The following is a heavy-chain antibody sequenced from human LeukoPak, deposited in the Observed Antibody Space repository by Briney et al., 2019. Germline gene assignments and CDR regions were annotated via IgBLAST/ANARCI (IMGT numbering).Heavy chain of an antibody. CDR2: ISRSSSYI. CDR1: GFTFSSYS. D-gene: IGHD3-3*02. Sequence: AGGSLRLSCAASGFTFSSYSMNWVRQAPGKGLEWVSSISRSSSYIYYADSVKGRFTISRDNAKKSMYLQMNSLRAEDTAVYYCARVVAATFIFDYMDVWGKGATVTVSS. CDR3: ARVVAATFIFDYMDV. V-gene: IGHV3-21*01. J-gene: IGHJ6*03.